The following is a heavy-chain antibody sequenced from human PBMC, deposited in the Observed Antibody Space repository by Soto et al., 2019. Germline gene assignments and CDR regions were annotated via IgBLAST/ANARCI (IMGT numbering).Heavy chain of an antibody. J-gene: IGHJ4*02. D-gene: IGHD1-26*01. CDR2: INSGSTSV. CDR1: GFSLNMYS. Sequence: GRSRRLPCVASGFSLNMYSMNWVRQAPGKRLEWISYINSGSTSVFYADSVKGRFTISRDNAKNSLYLQMNSLRAEDTAVYYCASSASPDAYWGQGTLVTVSS. CDR3: ASSASPDAY. V-gene: IGHV3-48*01.